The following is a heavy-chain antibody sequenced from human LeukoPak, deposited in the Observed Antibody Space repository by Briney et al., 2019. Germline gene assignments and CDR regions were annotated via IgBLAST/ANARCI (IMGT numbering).Heavy chain of an antibody. Sequence: PSETLSLTCAVYGGSFSGYYWSWIRQPPGKGLERIGEINHSGSTNYNPSLKSRVTISVDTSKNQFSLKLSSVTAADTAVYYCAGSLGELSLYPHWGQGTLVTVSS. D-gene: IGHD3-16*02. CDR1: GGSFSGYY. J-gene: IGHJ4*02. CDR2: INHSGST. V-gene: IGHV4-34*01. CDR3: AGSLGELSLYPH.